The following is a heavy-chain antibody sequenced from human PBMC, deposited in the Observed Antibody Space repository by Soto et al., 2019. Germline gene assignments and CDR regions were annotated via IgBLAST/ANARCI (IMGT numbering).Heavy chain of an antibody. J-gene: IGHJ4*02. V-gene: IGHV3-15*01. D-gene: IGHD4-17*01. Sequence: GGFLRLSCAASGFTFSNAWMSWVRQAPGKGLEWVGRIKSKTDGGTTDYAAPVKGRFTISRDDSKNTLYLQMNSLKTEDTAVYYCTTSHAYDYGDFYSYDYWGQGTLVTVSS. CDR1: GFTFSNAW. CDR2: IKSKTDGGTT. CDR3: TTSHAYDYGDFYSYDY.